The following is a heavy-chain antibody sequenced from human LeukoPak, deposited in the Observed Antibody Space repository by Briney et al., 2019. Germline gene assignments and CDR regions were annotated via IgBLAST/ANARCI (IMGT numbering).Heavy chain of an antibody. CDR3: AKEGSVRTDGICRYFDF. CDR1: GFTFEASA. CDR2: ISGRGDSL. D-gene: IGHD2-8*01. Sequence: GGSLRLSCAASGFTFEASAMHWVRQAPGKGLEWVSEISGRGDSLTYAPWTNGRFTISRDNSKKSLYLQLDSLRPDDTAFYYCAKEGSVRTDGICRYFDFWGQGALVTVS. V-gene: IGHV3-43*02. J-gene: IGHJ4*02.